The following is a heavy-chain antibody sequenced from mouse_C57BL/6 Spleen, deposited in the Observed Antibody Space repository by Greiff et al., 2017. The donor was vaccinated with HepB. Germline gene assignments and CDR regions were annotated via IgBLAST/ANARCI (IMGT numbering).Heavy chain of an antibody. CDR3: ARLRTTCFDY. J-gene: IGHJ2*01. CDR2: IYPGGGYT. D-gene: IGHD1-1*01. Sequence: QVQLQQSGAELVRPGTSVKMSCKASGYTFTNYWIGWAKQRPGHGLEWIGDIYPGGGYTNYNEKFKGKATLTADKSSSTAYMQFSSLTSEDSAIYYCARLRTTCFDYWGQGTTLTVSS. V-gene: IGHV1-63*01. CDR1: GYTFTNYW.